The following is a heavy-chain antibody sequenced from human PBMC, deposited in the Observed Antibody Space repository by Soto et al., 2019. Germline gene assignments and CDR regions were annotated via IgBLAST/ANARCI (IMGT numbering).Heavy chain of an antibody. CDR2: INAGNGDT. Sequence: QVQLVQSGAEVKKPGASVKVSCKASGYTFISYAMHWVRQAPGHSLEWMGWINAGNGDTSYSPTFQGRVSFTRDTSASTAYMELSSLTSEDTAIYYCAAGGGGSRYWGQGTLVTVSS. D-gene: IGHD2-15*01. J-gene: IGHJ4*02. CDR3: AAGGGGSRY. CDR1: GYTFISYA. V-gene: IGHV1-3*01.